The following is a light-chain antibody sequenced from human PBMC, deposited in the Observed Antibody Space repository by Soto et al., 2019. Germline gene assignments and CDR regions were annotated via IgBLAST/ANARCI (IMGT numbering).Light chain of an antibody. CDR3: QQYSTYFRT. CDR1: QSISSW. Sequence: DIPMTQSPSTLSAYVGDRVTITCRASQSISSWLAWYQQKPGKAPNLLIYKASSLESGVPSRFSGSGSGTEFTLTISSLQPDDFATYYCQQYSTYFRTFGQGTKVEIK. V-gene: IGKV1-5*03. CDR2: KAS. J-gene: IGKJ1*01.